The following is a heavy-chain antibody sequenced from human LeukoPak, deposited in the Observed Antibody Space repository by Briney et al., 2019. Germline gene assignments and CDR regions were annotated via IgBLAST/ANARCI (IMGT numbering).Heavy chain of an antibody. CDR3: ARQWILQRETNRFDP. D-gene: IGHD5-18*01. J-gene: IGHJ5*02. Sequence: PGGSLRLSCAASGFTFSTYSINWVRQAPGKGLEWIGSISYSGSTYFNLSLKSRVMISVDTSNNQFSLKLSSVTAADTAVYYCARQWILQRETNRFDPWGQGTLVTVSS. CDR2: ISYSGST. CDR1: GFTFSTYSIN. V-gene: IGHV4-39*01.